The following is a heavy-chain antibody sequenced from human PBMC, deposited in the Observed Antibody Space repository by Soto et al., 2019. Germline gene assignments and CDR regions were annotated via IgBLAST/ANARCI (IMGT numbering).Heavy chain of an antibody. Sequence: ASVKVSCKASGYTFTSYGISWVRQAPGQGLEWMGWINAYNGNTNYAQKLQGWVTMTRDTSTSTAYMELSRLRSDDTAVYYCARSSDYDFWSGLSNNWFDPWGQGTLVTVSS. J-gene: IGHJ5*02. CDR2: INAYNGNT. V-gene: IGHV1-18*01. CDR1: GYTFTSYG. CDR3: ARSSDYDFWSGLSNNWFDP. D-gene: IGHD3-3*01.